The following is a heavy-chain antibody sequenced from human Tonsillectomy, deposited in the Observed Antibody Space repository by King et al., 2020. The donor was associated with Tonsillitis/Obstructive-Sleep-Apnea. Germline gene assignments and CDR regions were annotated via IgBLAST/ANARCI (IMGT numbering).Heavy chain of an antibody. CDR1: AYDFTDYW. D-gene: IGHD3-3*01. J-gene: IGHJ1*01. V-gene: IGHV5-51*01. CDR2: IYPGDSDT. Sequence: VQLVESGAEVKKPGESLKISCKGSAYDFTDYWIAWVRQMPGKGLEWMGFIYPGDSDTRYSPSFQGQGTISADKSIATAYLQWSSLKASDTAMYYCARTMAFLYAGLAFWGQGTLVTVSS. CDR3: ARTMAFLYAGLAF.